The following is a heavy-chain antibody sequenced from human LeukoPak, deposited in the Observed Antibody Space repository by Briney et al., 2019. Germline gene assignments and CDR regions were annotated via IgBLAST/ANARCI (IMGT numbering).Heavy chain of an antibody. CDR2: IGAYNGNT. Sequence: ASVKVSCKASGYTFTSYDISWVRQAPGQGLEWMGWIGAYNGNTNYAQKLQGRVTMTTDTSTSTAYMELRSLRSDDTAVYYCARDSDPMTNGLIDYWGQGTLVTVSS. D-gene: IGHD3-22*01. CDR1: GYTFTSYD. V-gene: IGHV1-18*01. CDR3: ARDSDPMTNGLIDY. J-gene: IGHJ4*02.